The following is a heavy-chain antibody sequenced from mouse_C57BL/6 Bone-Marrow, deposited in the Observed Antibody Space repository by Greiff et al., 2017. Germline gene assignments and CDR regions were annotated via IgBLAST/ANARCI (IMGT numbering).Heavy chain of an antibody. J-gene: IGHJ1*03. CDR2: FHPYNDDT. CDR1: GYTFTTYP. Sequence: VQLQESGAELVKPGASVKMSCKASGYTFTTYPIEWMKQNHGKSLEWIGNFHPYNDDTTYNEKFKGKATLTVEKSSSTVYLELSRLTSDDSAVYYCARRYYGSSYWYFDVWGTGTTVTVSS. V-gene: IGHV1-47*01. D-gene: IGHD1-1*01. CDR3: ARRYYGSSYWYFDV.